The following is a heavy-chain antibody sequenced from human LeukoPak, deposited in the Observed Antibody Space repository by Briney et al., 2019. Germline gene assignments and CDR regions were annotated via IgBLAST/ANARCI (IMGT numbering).Heavy chain of an antibody. CDR1: GDSISGTSYY. V-gene: IGHV4-39*07. Sequence: SETLSLTCTVSGDSISGTSYYWGWIRQPPGKGLEWIGSFSYSGSTYYNPSLKSRVTISVDTSKNQFSLKLSSVTAADTAVYYCARDRTVVVVVAATQAHWFDPWGQGTLVTVSS. CDR3: ARDRTVVVVVAATQAHWFDP. J-gene: IGHJ5*02. D-gene: IGHD2-15*01. CDR2: FSYSGST.